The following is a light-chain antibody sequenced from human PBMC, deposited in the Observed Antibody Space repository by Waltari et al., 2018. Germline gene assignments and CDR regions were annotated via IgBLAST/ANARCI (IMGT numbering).Light chain of an antibody. CDR3: QQYYNAPLT. J-gene: IGKJ4*01. Sequence: DIVMTQSPDSLAVSLGERATINCKSSQSILYRSSNRNALAWYQQKPGQPPKLLFFWASTREARAPDRFSVSGSGTDFTLTISSLQAEDVAVYYCQQYYNAPLTFGGGTKVEIK. V-gene: IGKV4-1*01. CDR1: QSILYRSSNRNA. CDR2: WAS.